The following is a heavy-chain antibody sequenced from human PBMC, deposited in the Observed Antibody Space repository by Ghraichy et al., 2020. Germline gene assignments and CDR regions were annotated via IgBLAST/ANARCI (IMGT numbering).Heavy chain of an antibody. D-gene: IGHD6-13*01. Sequence: GGSLRLSCSASGFTFDNYGMSWVRQAPGKGLEWVSGVNWSGGSRGNADSVKGRFTISRDNSKNSLYLQMNSLRAEDTAFYYCARGLVGYTNTLYPYYFDYWGQGTLVTVSS. V-gene: IGHV3-20*04. J-gene: IGHJ4*02. CDR2: VNWSGGSR. CDR3: ARGLVGYTNTLYPYYFDY. CDR1: GFTFDNYG.